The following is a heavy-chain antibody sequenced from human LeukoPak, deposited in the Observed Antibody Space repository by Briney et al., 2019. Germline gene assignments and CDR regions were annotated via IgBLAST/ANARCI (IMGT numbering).Heavy chain of an antibody. Sequence: SETLSLTCTVSDGSISGYYWNWFRQPAGKGLEWIGRMYTSGSTNYNPSLKSRVTMSVDTSKNQFSLKLSSVTAADTAVYYCGRAASGYYAGYYYYYMDVWGKGTTVTASS. CDR2: MYTSGST. J-gene: IGHJ6*03. CDR3: GRAASGYYAGYYYYYMDV. V-gene: IGHV4-4*07. D-gene: IGHD3-3*01. CDR1: DGSISGYY.